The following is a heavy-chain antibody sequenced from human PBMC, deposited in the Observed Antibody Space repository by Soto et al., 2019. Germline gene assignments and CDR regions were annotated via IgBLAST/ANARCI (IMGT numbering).Heavy chain of an antibody. Sequence: PGGSLRLSCAASGFTFSSCAMSWVRQAPGKGLEWASAISGSGGSTYYADSVKGRFTISRDNSKNTLYLQMNSLRAEDTAVYYCAKVKSSSGSQAGLFDYWGQGTLVTVSS. V-gene: IGHV3-23*01. CDR3: AKVKSSSGSQAGLFDY. D-gene: IGHD3-10*01. CDR1: GFTFSSCA. J-gene: IGHJ4*02. CDR2: ISGSGGST.